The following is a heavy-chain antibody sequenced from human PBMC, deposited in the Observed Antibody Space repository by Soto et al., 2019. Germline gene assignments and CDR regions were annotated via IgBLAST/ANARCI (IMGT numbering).Heavy chain of an antibody. D-gene: IGHD6-13*01. CDR3: ARSNGGGIAAAGPYFDY. CDR2: INPDSGGT. Sequence: GASVKVSCKASGHTFSRCYMHWLLQSPLQGLEWMGWINPDSGGTNYAQKFQGRVTMTRDTSISTAYMELSRLRSDDTAVYYCARSNGGGIAAAGPYFDYWGQGTLVTVS. V-gene: IGHV1-2*02. CDR1: GHTFSRCY. J-gene: IGHJ4*02.